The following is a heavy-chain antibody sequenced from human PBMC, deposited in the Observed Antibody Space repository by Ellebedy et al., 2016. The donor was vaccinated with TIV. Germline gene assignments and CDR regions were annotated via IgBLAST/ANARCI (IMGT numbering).Heavy chain of an antibody. CDR1: GFTFSDYG. J-gene: IGHJ4*02. CDR2: ISYDGSVK. V-gene: IGHV3-30*18. CDR3: AKEATARASSYFDS. Sequence: PGGSLTLSCAASGFTFSDYGMQWVRQTPGKGMVWVAVISYDGSVKIYAHSVRGRFSISRDTSTNTLHLQMNSLRAEDTALYYCAKEATARASSYFDSWGQGILVTVSS.